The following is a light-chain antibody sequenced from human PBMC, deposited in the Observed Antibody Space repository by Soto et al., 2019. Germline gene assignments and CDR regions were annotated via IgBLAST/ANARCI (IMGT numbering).Light chain of an antibody. V-gene: IGLV2-14*01. CDR1: SSDVGGYNY. J-gene: IGLJ2*01. CDR2: DVS. CDR3: SSYTSSSTYVV. Sequence: QSALTQPASVSGSPGQSITISCTGTSSDVGGYNYVSWYQQHPGKAPKLMIYDVSNRPSGVSNRFSGSKSCNTASLTISGLQAEEEADYYCSSYTSSSTYVVFGGGTKLTVL.